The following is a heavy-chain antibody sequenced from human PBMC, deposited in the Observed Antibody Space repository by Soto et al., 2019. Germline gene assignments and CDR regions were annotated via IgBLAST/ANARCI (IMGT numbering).Heavy chain of an antibody. D-gene: IGHD6-13*01. CDR2: IYSGGST. J-gene: IGHJ4*02. V-gene: IGHV3-53*01. CDR3: ARVNRQQLVDY. CDR1: GFTVSSNY. Sequence: LGGSLRLSCAASGFTVSSNYMSWVRQAPGKGLEWVSVIYSGGSTYYADSVKGRFTISRDNSKNTLYLQMNSLRAEDTAVYYCARVNRQQLVDYWGQGTLVTRLL.